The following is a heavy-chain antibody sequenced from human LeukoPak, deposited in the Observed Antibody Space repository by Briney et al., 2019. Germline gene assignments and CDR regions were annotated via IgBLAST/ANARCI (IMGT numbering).Heavy chain of an antibody. CDR1: GGSISSYY. CDR3: ARGRSGWEAPQYFQH. CDR2: NYYSGST. V-gene: IGHV4-59*01. Sequence: NPSETLSLTCTVSGGSISSYYWSWIRQPPRKGLEWIGYNYYSGSTNYNPSLKSRVPISVDTSKNQFSLKLSSVTAADTAVYYCARGRSGWEAPQYFQHWGQGTLVTVSS. D-gene: IGHD6-19*01. J-gene: IGHJ1*01.